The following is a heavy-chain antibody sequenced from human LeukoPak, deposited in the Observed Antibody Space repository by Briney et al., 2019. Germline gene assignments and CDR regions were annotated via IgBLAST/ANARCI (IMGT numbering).Heavy chain of an antibody. CDR3: TIPGRLGAYDSSGYPDY. D-gene: IGHD3-22*01. CDR2: IRSEAKSYAT. V-gene: IGHV3-73*01. Sequence: GGSLRLSCAASGFTFSGSAMHWVRQASGKGLEWVGRIRSEAKSYATAYAASVKGRFTISRDDSKNTAYLQMNSLKTEDTAVYYCTIPGRLGAYDSSGYPDYWGQGTLVTVSS. J-gene: IGHJ4*02. CDR1: GFTFSGSA.